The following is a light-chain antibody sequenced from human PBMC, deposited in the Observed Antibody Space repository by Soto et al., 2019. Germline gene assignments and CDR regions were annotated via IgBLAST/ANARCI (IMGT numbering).Light chain of an antibody. CDR2: AAS. Sequence: DIQMTQSPSSLSASVGARVTITCRASQSISSYLNWYQQKPGKAPKLLIYAASSLQSGVPSRFSRSGSGTDFTLTISSLQPEDFATYYCQQSYSTPPACGQGTKLEIK. CDR1: QSISSY. V-gene: IGKV1-39*01. CDR3: QQSYSTPPA. J-gene: IGKJ2*01.